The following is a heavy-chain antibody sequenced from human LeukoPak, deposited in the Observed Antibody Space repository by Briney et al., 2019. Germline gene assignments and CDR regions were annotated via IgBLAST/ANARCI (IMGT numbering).Heavy chain of an antibody. CDR1: GFTFSSYG. V-gene: IGHV3-33*01. D-gene: IGHD3-22*01. J-gene: IGHJ3*02. Sequence: PGGSLRLSCAASGFTFSSYGMHWVRQAPGKGLEWVAVIWYDGSNKYYADSVKGRFTISRDNSKNTLYLQMNSLRAEDTAVYYCARVDSSGDAFDIWGQGTMVTVSS. CDR2: IWYDGSNK. CDR3: ARVDSSGDAFDI.